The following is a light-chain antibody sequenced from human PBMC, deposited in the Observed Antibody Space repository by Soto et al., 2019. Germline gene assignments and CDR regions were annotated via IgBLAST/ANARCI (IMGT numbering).Light chain of an antibody. CDR2: GAS. CDR3: QQYNNWPPTWT. V-gene: IGKV3-15*01. Sequence: EIVMTQSPATLSVSPGERATLSCRASQSVSSNLAWYQQKPGQAPRLVILGASTRATGIPARFSGSGSGTEFTLTISSLQSEDFAVYYCQQYNNWPPTWTFGQGTKVEIK. J-gene: IGKJ1*01. CDR1: QSVSSN.